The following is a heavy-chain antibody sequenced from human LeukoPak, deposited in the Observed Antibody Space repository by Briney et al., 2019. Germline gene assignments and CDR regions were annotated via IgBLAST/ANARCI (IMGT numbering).Heavy chain of an antibody. CDR3: AMGDYDSSGYREDWFDP. D-gene: IGHD3-22*01. CDR2: IYTSGST. J-gene: IGHJ5*02. V-gene: IGHV4-4*07. CDR1: GGSISSYY. Sequence: SETLSLTCTVSGGSISSYYWSWIRQPAGKGLEWIGRIYTSGSTNYNPSLKSRVTMSVDTSKNQFSLKLGSVTAADTAVYYCAMGDYDSSGYREDWFDPWGQGTLVTVSS.